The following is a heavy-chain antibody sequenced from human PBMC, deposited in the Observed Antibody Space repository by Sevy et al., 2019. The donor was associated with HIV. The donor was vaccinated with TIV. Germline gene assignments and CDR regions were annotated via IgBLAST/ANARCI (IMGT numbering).Heavy chain of an antibody. Sequence: GGSLRLSCAASGFRFSSYGMNWVRQAPGKGLEWVSYISPSGSPIYYADSVKGRFTISRDNAKNSLYLQMNSLRADDTGLYYCARDLVASTLTMDVWGQGTTVTVSS. D-gene: IGHD2-15*01. CDR1: GFRFSSYG. V-gene: IGHV3-48*04. CDR2: ISPSGSPI. CDR3: ARDLVASTLTMDV. J-gene: IGHJ6*02.